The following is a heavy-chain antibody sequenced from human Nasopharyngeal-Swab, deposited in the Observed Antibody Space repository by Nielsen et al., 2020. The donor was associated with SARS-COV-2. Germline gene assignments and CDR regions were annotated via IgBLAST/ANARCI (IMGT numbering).Heavy chain of an antibody. CDR3: ARGGDGYSMDY. CDR1: GFTISRYW. Sequence: GESLKISCAASGFTISRYWMLWVRHAPGKGLVWVSRLHSDGSGTTYADSVRGRFTISRENAKNTLYLQMNSLRAEDTAGYYCARGGDGYSMDYWGQGTLVTVSS. V-gene: IGHV3-74*01. J-gene: IGHJ4*02. CDR2: LHSDGSGT. D-gene: IGHD5-24*01.